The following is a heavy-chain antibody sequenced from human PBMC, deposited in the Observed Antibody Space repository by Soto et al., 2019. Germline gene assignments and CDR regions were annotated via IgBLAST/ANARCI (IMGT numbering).Heavy chain of an antibody. V-gene: IGHV3-30*18. CDR3: AKHGSPNFYY. Sequence: QVQLVESGGGVVQPGRSLRLSCAASGFTFSHYAMNWVRQAPGKGLEWVALMSYDGSNEYYADSVKGRFTISRDNSKNTLYLQMNSLRAEDTAVYYCAKHGSPNFYYWCQGTLVTVS. CDR2: MSYDGSNE. CDR1: GFTFSHYA. J-gene: IGHJ4*02. D-gene: IGHD1-26*01.